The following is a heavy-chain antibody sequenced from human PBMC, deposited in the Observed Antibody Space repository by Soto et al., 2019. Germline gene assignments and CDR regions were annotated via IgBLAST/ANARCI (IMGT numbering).Heavy chain of an antibody. J-gene: IGHJ6*02. V-gene: IGHV6-1*01. D-gene: IGHD6-6*01. Sequence: SPTLSLTCVISGDSVSSNSAAWNWIRQSPSRGLEWLGRTYYRSKWYNDYAVSVKSRITINPDTSKNQFSLQLNSVTPEDTAVYYCARDPAEYSSSLGEGYGMDVWGQGTTVTV. CDR2: TYYRSKWYN. CDR3: ARDPAEYSSSLGEGYGMDV. CDR1: GDSVSSNSAA.